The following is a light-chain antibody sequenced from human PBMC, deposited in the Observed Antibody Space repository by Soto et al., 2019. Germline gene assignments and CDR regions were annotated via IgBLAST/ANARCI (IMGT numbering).Light chain of an antibody. V-gene: IGKV3-20*01. CDR1: QSVSSNY. Sequence: ENVLTQAPGTLSLASGERASRSCRARQSVSSNYFAWYQQRPGQAPRLLIYGISSRATGIPDRFSGSGSGTDFTLTISRLEPEDFAVYYCEQYGSSPRTFGQGTKV. CDR2: GIS. CDR3: EQYGSSPRT. J-gene: IGKJ1*01.